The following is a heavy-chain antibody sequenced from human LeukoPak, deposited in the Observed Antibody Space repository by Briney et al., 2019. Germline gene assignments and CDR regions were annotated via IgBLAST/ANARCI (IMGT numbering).Heavy chain of an antibody. CDR3: ASSQYYDFWSGYYDPFDY. Sequence: SVKVSCKASGYTFTSYGISWVRQAPGQGLEWMGGIIPIFGTANYAQKFQGRVTITADESTSTAYMELSSLRSEDTAVYYCASSQYYDFWSGYYDPFDYWGQGTLVTVSS. J-gene: IGHJ4*02. CDR1: GYTFTSYG. D-gene: IGHD3-3*01. V-gene: IGHV1-69*13. CDR2: IIPIFGTA.